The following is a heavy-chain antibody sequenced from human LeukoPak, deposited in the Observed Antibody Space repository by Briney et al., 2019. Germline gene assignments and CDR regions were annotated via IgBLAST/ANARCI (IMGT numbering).Heavy chain of an antibody. V-gene: IGHV4-34*01. CDR3: ARVYDYVWGSYRPIYYFDY. CDR1: GGSFSGYY. CDR2: INHSGST. Sequence: PSETLSLTCAVYGGSFSGYYWSWIRQPPGKGLEWIGEINHSGSTNYNPSLKSRVTISVDTSKSQFSLKLSSVTAADTAVYYCARVYDYVWGSYRPIYYFDYWGQGTLVTVSS. D-gene: IGHD3-16*02. J-gene: IGHJ4*02.